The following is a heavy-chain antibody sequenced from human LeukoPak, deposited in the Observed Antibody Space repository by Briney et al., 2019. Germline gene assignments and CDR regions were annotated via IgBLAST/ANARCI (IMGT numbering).Heavy chain of an antibody. CDR3: ARVWRVFSNWFDP. CDR2: INPNSGGT. V-gene: IGHV1-2*02. CDR1: GYTFTSYY. D-gene: IGHD3-3*01. J-gene: IGHJ5*02. Sequence: ASVKVSCKASGYTFTSYYMHWVRQAPGQGLEWMGWINPNSGGTNYAQKFQGRVTMTRDTSISTAYMELSRLRSDDTAVYYCARVWRVFSNWFDPWGQGTLVTVSS.